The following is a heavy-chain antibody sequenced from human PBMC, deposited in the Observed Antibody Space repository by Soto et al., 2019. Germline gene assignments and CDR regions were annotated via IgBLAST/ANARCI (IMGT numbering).Heavy chain of an antibody. J-gene: IGHJ4*02. Sequence: QLQLQESGSGLVKPSETLSLTCIVSNGSISSRSSYWGWIRQTPGKGLEWIGSIYYIGNTYYNPSLKSRVTISIDTSKTQFSLKMNSVTAADTAVYFCGGQDYGAKGYYLENWCQGALVTVSS. D-gene: IGHD4-17*01. CDR2: IYYIGNT. CDR3: GGQDYGAKGYYLEN. V-gene: IGHV4-39*01. CDR1: NGSISSRSSY.